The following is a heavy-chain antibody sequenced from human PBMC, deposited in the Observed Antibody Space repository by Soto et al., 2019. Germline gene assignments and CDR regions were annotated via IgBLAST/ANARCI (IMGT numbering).Heavy chain of an antibody. J-gene: IGHJ5*02. CDR1: GFTFSTYA. CDR3: AKDSDDYVWGSYRYNWFDP. V-gene: IGHV3-23*01. D-gene: IGHD3-16*02. CDR2: ISGSGDST. Sequence: PGRSLRLSCAASGFTFSTYAMTWVRQAPGKGLEWVSGISGSGDSTYYADSVKGRFIISRDNSKKTLYLQMNSLRAEDTAVYNCAKDSDDYVWGSYRYNWFDPWGQGTLVTVSS.